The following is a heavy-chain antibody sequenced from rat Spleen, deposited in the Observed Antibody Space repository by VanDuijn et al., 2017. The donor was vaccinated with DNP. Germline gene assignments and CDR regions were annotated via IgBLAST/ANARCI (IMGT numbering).Heavy chain of an antibody. Sequence: VQLKESGPGLVQTTHTLAVTCTVCWFSLTSYGVHWVRQAPTKGLEWVASISPSRGSTYYRDSVKGRFTVSRDKTRNSLSLQMNSLRSEDTATYYCARVGDLHDGGDGDVLDVWGQGTSVTVSS. CDR2: ISPSRGST. J-gene: IGHJ4*01. D-gene: IGHD1-12*02. CDR1: WFSLTSYG. V-gene: IGHV5-19*01. CDR3: ARVGDLHDGGDGDVLDV.